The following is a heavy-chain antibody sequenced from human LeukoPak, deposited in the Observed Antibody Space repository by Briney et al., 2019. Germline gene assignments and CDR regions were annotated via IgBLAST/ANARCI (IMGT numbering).Heavy chain of an antibody. V-gene: IGHV4-59*01. CDR1: GGSISSYY. J-gene: IGHJ4*02. CDR2: IYYSGST. CDR3: ARAEDYSNYSG. Sequence: PSETLSLTCTVSGGSISSYYWSWIRQPPGKGLEWIGYIYYSGSTNYNPSLKSRVTISVDTSKNQFSLKLSSVTAADTAVYYCARAEDYSNYSGWGQGTLVTVS. D-gene: IGHD4-11*01.